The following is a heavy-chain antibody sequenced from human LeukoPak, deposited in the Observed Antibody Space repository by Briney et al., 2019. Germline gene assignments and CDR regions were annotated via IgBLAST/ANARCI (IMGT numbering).Heavy chain of an antibody. V-gene: IGHV3-23*01. J-gene: IGHJ4*02. Sequence: RGSLRLSCAASGFTFSSYAMSWVRQAPGKGLEWVSAISGSGGSTYYACSVKGRFTISRDNSKNTLYLQMNSLRAEDTAVYYCAKAGTYCSGGSCYWIDYWGQGTLVTVSS. D-gene: IGHD2-15*01. CDR1: GFTFSSYA. CDR3: AKAGTYCSGGSCYWIDY. CDR2: ISGSGGST.